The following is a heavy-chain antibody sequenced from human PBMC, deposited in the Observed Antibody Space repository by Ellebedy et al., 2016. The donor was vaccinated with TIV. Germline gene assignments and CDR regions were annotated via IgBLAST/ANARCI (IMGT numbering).Heavy chain of an antibody. Sequence: GESLKISCAASGFRFNDYYMCWIRQAPGKGLDWLSCISSSGSTIYDADSVKGRFTISRDNAKNSLYLQMNSLRAEDTAVYYCARDGSGIVFANWGQGTLVTVSS. D-gene: IGHD3-10*01. CDR3: ARDGSGIVFAN. CDR2: ISSSGSTI. CDR1: GFRFNDYY. V-gene: IGHV3-11*04. J-gene: IGHJ4*02.